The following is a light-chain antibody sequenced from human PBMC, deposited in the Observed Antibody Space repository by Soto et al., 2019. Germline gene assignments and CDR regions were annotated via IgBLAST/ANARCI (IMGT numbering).Light chain of an antibody. V-gene: IGKV3-15*01. Sequence: IQFPGTLSASPGERVILSCRASQSVRGDLAWFQQKPGRSPRLLIYGTSTRASGVPDRFSGSGSGTDFTLTISSLQSEDFAVYFCQQCNNWQWTFGPGTTVE. J-gene: IGKJ1*01. CDR3: QQCNNWQWT. CDR1: QSVRGD. CDR2: GTS.